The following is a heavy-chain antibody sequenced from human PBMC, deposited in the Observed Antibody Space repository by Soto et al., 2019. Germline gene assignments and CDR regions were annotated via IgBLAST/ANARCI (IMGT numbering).Heavy chain of an antibody. CDR3: AREGPFDY. CDR2: GNSDGSST. CDR1: GCTFSSYW. V-gene: IGHV3-74*01. Sequence: GGSLRLSCAASGCTFSSYWMHWVRQAPGKGLGWVSRGNSDGSSTSYADSVKGRFTISRDNAKNTLYLQMNSLRAEDTAVYYCAREGPFDYWGQGTLVTVSS. J-gene: IGHJ4*02.